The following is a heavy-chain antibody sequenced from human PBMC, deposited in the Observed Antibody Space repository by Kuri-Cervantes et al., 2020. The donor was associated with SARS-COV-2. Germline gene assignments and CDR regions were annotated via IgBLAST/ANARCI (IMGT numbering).Heavy chain of an antibody. CDR2: INWNGGST. CDR3: ARDTRIRSGNLPFDY. D-gene: IGHD3-3*01. CDR1: GFTFSSYW. J-gene: IGHJ4*02. V-gene: IGHV3-20*04. Sequence: GGSLRLSCAASGFTFSSYWMHWVRQAPGKGLEWVSGINWNGGSTGYADSVMGRFTISRDNAKNSLYLQMNSLRVEDTALYYCARDTRIRSGNLPFDYWGQGTLVTVSS.